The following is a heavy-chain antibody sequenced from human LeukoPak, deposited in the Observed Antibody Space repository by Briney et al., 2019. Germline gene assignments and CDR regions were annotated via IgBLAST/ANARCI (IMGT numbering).Heavy chain of an antibody. V-gene: IGHV3-30*18. CDR3: AKDTATVVTWHYFDY. CDR1: GFTFSSYG. Sequence: PGGSLRLSCAASGFTFSSYGMHWVRQAPGKGLEWVAVISYDGSNKYYADSVKGRFTISRDNSKNTLYLQMNSLRAEDTAVYYCAKDTATVVTWHYFDYWGQGTLVTVSS. J-gene: IGHJ4*02. D-gene: IGHD4-23*01. CDR2: ISYDGSNK.